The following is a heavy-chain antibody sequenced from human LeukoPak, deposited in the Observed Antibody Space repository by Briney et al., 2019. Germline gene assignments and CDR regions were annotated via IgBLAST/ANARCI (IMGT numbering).Heavy chain of an antibody. D-gene: IGHD3-10*01. CDR2: ISSSSSYI. CDR3: ARDEFLVRGVLKLFDY. J-gene: IGHJ4*02. CDR1: GFTFSSYS. V-gene: IGHV3-21*01. Sequence: GGSLRLSCAASGFTFSSYSMNWVRQAPGKGLEWVSSISSSSSYIYYADSVRGRFTISRDNAKNSLYLQMNSLRAEDTAVYYCARDEFLVRGVLKLFDYWGQGTLVTVSS.